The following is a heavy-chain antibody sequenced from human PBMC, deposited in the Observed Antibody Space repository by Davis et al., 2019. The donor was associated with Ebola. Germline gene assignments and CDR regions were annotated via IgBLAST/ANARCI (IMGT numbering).Heavy chain of an antibody. CDR1: GFPFSTSW. J-gene: IGHJ3*02. CDR2: INGGATTI. CDR3: ARSDLGSGGALDI. Sequence: PGGSLRLSCAASGFPFSTSWMYWVRQIPGKGPACVSRINGGATTIDDTDSAKGRFTISRDNAKNTLYLQMNSLRVEDTAVYYCARSDLGSGGALDIWGQGTLVTVSS. D-gene: IGHD3-10*01. V-gene: IGHV3-74*01.